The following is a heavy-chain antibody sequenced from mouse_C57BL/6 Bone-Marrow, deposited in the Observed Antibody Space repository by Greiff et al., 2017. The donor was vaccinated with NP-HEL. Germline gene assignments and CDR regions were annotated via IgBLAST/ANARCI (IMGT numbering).Heavy chain of an antibody. V-gene: IGHV5-4*01. Sequence: VQLKESGGGLVKPGGSLKLSCAASGFTFSSYAMSWVRQTPEKRLEWVATISDGGSYTYYPDNVKGRFTISRDNAKNNLYLQMRPLKSEDTAMYCCARDNYSNYPFAYWGQGTLVTVSA. CDR1: GFTFSSYA. CDR3: ARDNYSNYPFAY. J-gene: IGHJ3*01. CDR2: ISDGGSYT. D-gene: IGHD2-5*01.